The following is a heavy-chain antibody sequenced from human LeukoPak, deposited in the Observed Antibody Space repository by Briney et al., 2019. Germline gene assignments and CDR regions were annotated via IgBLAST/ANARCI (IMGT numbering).Heavy chain of an antibody. CDR3: ARDFSDYDFWSGYFVY. CDR2: IKQDGSEK. CDR1: GLTFSNYW. D-gene: IGHD3-3*01. V-gene: IGHV3-7*01. Sequence: GGSLRLSCAVSGLTFSNYWMSWVRQAPGKGLGWVANIKQDGSEKYYVDSVKGRFTISRDNAKNSLYLQMNSLRAEDTAVYYCARDFSDYDFWSGYFVYWGQGTLVTVSS. J-gene: IGHJ4*02.